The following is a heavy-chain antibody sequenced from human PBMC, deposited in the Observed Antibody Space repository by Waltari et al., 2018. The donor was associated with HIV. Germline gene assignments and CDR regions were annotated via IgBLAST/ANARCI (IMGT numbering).Heavy chain of an antibody. J-gene: IGHJ4*02. Sequence: QVQLQQWGAGLLKPSETLSLTCAVYGGSFSGYYWSWLGQPPGRGLEWIGEINHSGNTNYNPSLKSRVTISVDTSKNQFSLKLSSVTAADTAVYYCARGSVRGSSFYFDYWGQGTLVTVSS. D-gene: IGHD3-16*01. CDR2: INHSGNT. CDR3: ARGSVRGSSFYFDY. V-gene: IGHV4-34*01. CDR1: GGSFSGYY.